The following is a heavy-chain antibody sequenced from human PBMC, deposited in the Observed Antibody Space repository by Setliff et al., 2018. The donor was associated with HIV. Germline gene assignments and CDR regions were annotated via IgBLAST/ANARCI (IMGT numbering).Heavy chain of an antibody. J-gene: IGHJ1*01. V-gene: IGHV4-34*01. CDR2: VNRGRRT. D-gene: IGHD2-15*01. Sequence: WIRQPPGMGLEWIGEVNRGRRTNYNSSLKSRVTISIDTSRNQFSLRLSSVTAADTAVYYCARARRAGSGPKYFQHWGQGTLVTVSS. CDR3: ARARRAGSGPKYFQH.